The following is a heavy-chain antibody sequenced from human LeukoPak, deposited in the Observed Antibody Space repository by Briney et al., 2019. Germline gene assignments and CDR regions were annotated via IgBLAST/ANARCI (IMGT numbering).Heavy chain of an antibody. V-gene: IGHV3-23*01. Sequence: GGYLRLSGSASGFTFSSYAMSWVRKAPGKGLEWGSNISGSGGSTYYAASVKGRFIIYRYNSKNTLYLQMNSLRVEDTAEYYCAKGVGIVVLPTAMLEGHWGEGTLVTVSS. CDR1: GFTFSSYA. CDR3: AKGVGIVVLPTAMLEGH. J-gene: IGHJ4*02. CDR2: ISGSGGST. D-gene: IGHD2-2*01.